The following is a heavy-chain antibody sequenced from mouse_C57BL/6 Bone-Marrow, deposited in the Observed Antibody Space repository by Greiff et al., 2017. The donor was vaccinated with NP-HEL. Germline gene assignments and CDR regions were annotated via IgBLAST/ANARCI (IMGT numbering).Heavy chain of an antibody. D-gene: IGHD4-1*01. V-gene: IGHV1-59*01. CDR3: ARVETGGGFAY. Sequence: QVQLQQPGAELVRPGTSVKLSCKASGYTFTSYWMHWVKQRPGQGLEWIGVIDPSDSYTNYNQKFQGKATLTVDTSSSTAYMQLSSLTSEDSAVYYCARVETGGGFAYWGQGTLVTVSA. CDR2: IDPSDSYT. CDR1: GYTFTSYW. J-gene: IGHJ3*01.